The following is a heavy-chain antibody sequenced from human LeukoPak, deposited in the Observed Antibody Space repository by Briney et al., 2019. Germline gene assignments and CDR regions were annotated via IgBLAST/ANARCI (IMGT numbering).Heavy chain of an antibody. V-gene: IGHV4-59*01. J-gene: IGHJ4*02. Sequence: PSETLSLTCTVSGGSISSYYWSWIRQPPGKGLEWIGYIYYSGSTNYNPSLKSRVTISVDTSKNQFSLKLSSVTAADTAVYYCAREGWGSGSKAFDYWGQGTLVTVSS. CDR3: AREGWGSGSKAFDY. CDR1: GGSISSYY. CDR2: IYYSGST. D-gene: IGHD6-19*01.